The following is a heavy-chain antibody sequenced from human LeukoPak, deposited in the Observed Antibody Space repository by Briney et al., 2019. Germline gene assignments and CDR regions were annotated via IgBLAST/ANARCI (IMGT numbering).Heavy chain of an antibody. CDR2: ISSSGSTI. D-gene: IGHD3-10*01. V-gene: IGHV3-48*03. Sequence: GGSLRLSCAASGFTFSSYEMNWVRQAPGKGLEWVSYISSSGSTIYYADSVKGRFTISRDNAKNSLYLQMNSLRAEDTAVYYCAKADYGSGSYEPFDYWGQGTLVTVSS. CDR1: GFTFSSYE. J-gene: IGHJ4*02. CDR3: AKADYGSGSYEPFDY.